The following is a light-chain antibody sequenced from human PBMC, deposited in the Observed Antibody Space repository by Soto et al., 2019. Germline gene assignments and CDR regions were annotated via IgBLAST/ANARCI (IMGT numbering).Light chain of an antibody. J-gene: IGKJ1*01. CDR2: DAS. Sequence: MTQSPATVSVSPGERATLSCRASQSVSSYLAWYQQKPGQAPRLLIYDASNRATGIPARFSGSGSGTDFTLTISSLEPEDFAVYYCQQRSNWPSWTFGQGTKVDIK. CDR3: QQRSNWPSWT. CDR1: QSVSSY. V-gene: IGKV3-11*01.